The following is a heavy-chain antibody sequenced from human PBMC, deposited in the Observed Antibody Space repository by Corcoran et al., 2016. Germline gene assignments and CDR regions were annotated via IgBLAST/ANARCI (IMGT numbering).Heavy chain of an antibody. CDR3: ARARGTTVSQPYFDY. CDR2: INPSGGST. CDR1: GYTFTSYY. J-gene: IGHJ4*02. Sequence: QVQLVQSGAEVKKPGASVKVSCKASGYTFTSYYMHWVRQPPGQGLEWMGIINPSGGSTSYAQKFQGRVTMTRDTSTSTVYMEMSSLRSEDTAVYYCARARGTTVSQPYFDYWGQGTLVTVSS. V-gene: IGHV1-46*01. D-gene: IGHD2-2*01.